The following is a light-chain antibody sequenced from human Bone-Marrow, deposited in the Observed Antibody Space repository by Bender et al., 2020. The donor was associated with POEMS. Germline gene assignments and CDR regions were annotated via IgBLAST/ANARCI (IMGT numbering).Light chain of an antibody. CDR1: PGNYNF. J-gene: IGLJ3*02. CDR3: QSYDNSLGGWV. V-gene: IGLV2-14*02. Sequence: QSALTQPASVSGSPGQSITISCTGPGNYNFVSWYQQHPGKAPKLMIYGYNNRPSGVPDRFSGSKSGTPASLAITGLQAEDEGDYYCQSYDNSLGGWVFGGGTKLTVL. CDR2: GYN.